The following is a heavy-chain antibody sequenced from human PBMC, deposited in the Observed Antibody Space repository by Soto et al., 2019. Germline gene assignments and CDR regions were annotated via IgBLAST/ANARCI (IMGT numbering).Heavy chain of an antibody. J-gene: IGHJ3*01. CDR2: VSYDGSDS. CDR1: GFLFSSYG. CDR3: ATFGIYDFWSGYLHRDAFDV. V-gene: IGHV3-30*03. Sequence: LRLSCTASGFLFSSYGLHWVRQAPGKGLEWVGIVSYDGSDSYYADSVKGRFTISRDNSNKTMSLQMNSLGTEDTALYYCATFGIYDFWSGYLHRDAFDVWGQGTMVTVSS. D-gene: IGHD3-3*01.